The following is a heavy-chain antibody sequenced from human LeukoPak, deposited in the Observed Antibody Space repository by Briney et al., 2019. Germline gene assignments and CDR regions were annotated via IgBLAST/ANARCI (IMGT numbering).Heavy chain of an antibody. J-gene: IGHJ4*02. D-gene: IGHD1-7*01. CDR2: ISYGGSNR. CDR1: GFTFSTYA. CDR3: ARDQAIYNWNSLRQTLDY. Sequence: GGSLRLSCAASGFTFSTYAMHWVRQAPGTGLEWVAVISYGGSNRYYADSVKGRFTISRDNSRNTLYLQMNSLRAEDTAVYYCARDQAIYNWNSLRQTLDYWGQGTLLTVSS. V-gene: IGHV3-30*04.